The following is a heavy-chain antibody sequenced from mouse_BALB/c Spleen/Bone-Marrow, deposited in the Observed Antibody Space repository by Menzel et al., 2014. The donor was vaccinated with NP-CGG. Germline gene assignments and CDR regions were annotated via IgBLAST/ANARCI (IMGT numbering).Heavy chain of an antibody. CDR3: TRGYYGSSYDY. CDR2: IYPSDSYT. CDR1: GYTFTSYW. Sequence: VQLQQSGAELVRPGASLKLSCKASGYTFTSYWINWVKQRPGQGLEWIGNIYPSDSYTNYNQKFKDKATLTVDKSSSTAYMQLSSPTSEDSAVYYCTRGYYGSSYDYWGQGTTLTVSS. D-gene: IGHD1-1*01. J-gene: IGHJ2*01. V-gene: IGHV1-69*02.